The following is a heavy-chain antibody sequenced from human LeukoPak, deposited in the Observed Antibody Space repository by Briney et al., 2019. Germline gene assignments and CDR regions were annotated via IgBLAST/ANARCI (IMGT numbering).Heavy chain of an antibody. Sequence: SETLSLTCAVYGGSFSGYYWSWIRQPPGKGLEWIGEINHSGSTNYNPSLKSRVTISVDTSKNQFSLKLSSVTAADTAVYYCARGSKILKALDIWGQGTMVTVSS. V-gene: IGHV4-34*01. CDR2: INHSGST. CDR3: ARGSKILKALDI. CDR1: GGSFSGYY. D-gene: IGHD2-8*01. J-gene: IGHJ3*02.